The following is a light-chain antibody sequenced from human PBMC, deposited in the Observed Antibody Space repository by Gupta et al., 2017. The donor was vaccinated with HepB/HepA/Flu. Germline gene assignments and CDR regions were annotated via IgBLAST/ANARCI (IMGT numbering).Light chain of an antibody. CDR3: LIHMGSGIWE. CDR2: STN. CDR1: SGSVATNSH. J-gene: IGLJ3*02. V-gene: IGLV8-61*01. Sequence: QTVVTQEPSFSVSPGGTVTLTCGLSSGSVATNSHPSWYQQTPGQAPRTLIYSTNTRSVGVPDRFSGSILGNTAALTITGAQADDESDYYCLIHMGSGIWEFGGGTKLTVL.